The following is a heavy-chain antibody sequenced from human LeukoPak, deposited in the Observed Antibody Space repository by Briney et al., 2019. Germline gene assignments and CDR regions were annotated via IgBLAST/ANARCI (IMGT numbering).Heavy chain of an antibody. J-gene: IGHJ4*02. D-gene: IGHD5-18*01. CDR1: GFTFNTYW. V-gene: IGHV3-7*04. Sequence: PGGSLRLSCAASGFTFNTYWMTWVRQAPGKGLEWVAKIRPDGRDQYYVDSLKGRFTISRDNAKNSLYLQMDSLRAEDTAVYYCARAGYTYGFDYWGQGTLVTVSS. CDR2: IRPDGRDQ. CDR3: ARAGYTYGFDY.